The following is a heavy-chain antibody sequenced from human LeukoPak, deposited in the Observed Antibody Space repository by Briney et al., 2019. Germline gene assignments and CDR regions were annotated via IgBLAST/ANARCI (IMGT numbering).Heavy chain of an antibody. Sequence: GGSLRLSCAASGFTFSNAWMSWVRQAPGKGLEWVGCIKSKTDGGTTDYAAPVKGRVTISRDDSKNTLYLQMNSLKTEDTAVYYCTSPLDYGDYDLDAFDIWGQGTMVTVSS. CDR1: GFTFSNAW. CDR2: IKSKTDGGTT. CDR3: TSPLDYGDYDLDAFDI. D-gene: IGHD4-17*01. V-gene: IGHV3-15*01. J-gene: IGHJ3*02.